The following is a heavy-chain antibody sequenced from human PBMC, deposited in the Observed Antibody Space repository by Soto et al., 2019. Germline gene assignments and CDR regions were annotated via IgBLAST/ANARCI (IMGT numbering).Heavy chain of an antibody. D-gene: IGHD1-26*01. V-gene: IGHV4-59*08. J-gene: IGHJ4*02. Sequence: QVQLQESGPGLVKPSETLSLTCTVSGGSISSYYWSWIRQPPGKGLEWIGYIYYSGSTNYNPSLKSRVTISVDTSKNQFSLKLSSVTAAGTAVYYCARRWGAAVDYWGQGTLVTVSS. CDR1: GGSISSYY. CDR3: ARRWGAAVDY. CDR2: IYYSGST.